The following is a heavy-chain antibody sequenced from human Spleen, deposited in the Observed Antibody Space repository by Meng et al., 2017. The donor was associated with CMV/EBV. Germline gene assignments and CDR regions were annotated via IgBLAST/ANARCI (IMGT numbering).Heavy chain of an antibody. Sequence: SETLSLTCTVSGGSISSYYWSWIRQPPGKGLEWIGNIYYTGYTYYNPSLKSRVTISVDTSKNQFSLKLSSVTAADTAVYYCARDDVVVVAAAKYYYHYGMDVWGQGTTVTVSS. CDR2: IYYTGYT. D-gene: IGHD2-2*01. CDR3: ARDDVVVVAAAKYYYHYGMDV. CDR1: GGSISSYY. J-gene: IGHJ6*02. V-gene: IGHV4-59*12.